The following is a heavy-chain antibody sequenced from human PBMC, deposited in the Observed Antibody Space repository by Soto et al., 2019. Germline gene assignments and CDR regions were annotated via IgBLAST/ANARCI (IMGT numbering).Heavy chain of an antibody. V-gene: IGHV1-18*01. CDR1: GYTFTSYC. CDR3: ARDSQWRGDCWSVPAYYYYGMDV. J-gene: IGHJ6*02. D-gene: IGHD3-3*01. CDR2: ISAYNGNT. Sequence: ASVNVSCKASGYTFTSYCISWVRPAPGQGLELMGWISAYNGNTNYEQKLQGRVTMTTDTSTSTAYMERRSLRSDDTAVYYCARDSQWRGDCWSVPAYYYYGMDVWG.